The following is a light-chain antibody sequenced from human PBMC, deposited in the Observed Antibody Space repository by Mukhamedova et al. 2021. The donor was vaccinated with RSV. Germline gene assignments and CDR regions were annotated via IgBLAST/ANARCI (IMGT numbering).Light chain of an antibody. J-gene: IGKJ4*01. CDR3: QQYNSAPLT. V-gene: IGKV1-27*01. Sequence: YQQKPGKVPRLLMYAVSVLQSGVPYRFSGSRSGSEYTLTISSLQPEDVATYYCQQYNSAPLTFGGGTKAEIK. CDR2: AVS.